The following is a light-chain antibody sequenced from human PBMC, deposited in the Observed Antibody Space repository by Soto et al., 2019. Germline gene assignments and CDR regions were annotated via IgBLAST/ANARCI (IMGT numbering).Light chain of an antibody. CDR1: QSVSSN. V-gene: IGKV3-15*01. CDR3: QQYYDWPIT. Sequence: EIVMTQSPATLSVSPGERDNLSCRASQSVSSNLAWYQQKPGQAPRLLIYGASTRATGIPARFSGSGSGTEFTLTISSLQSEDFAVYYCQQYYDWPITFGQGTRLEIK. J-gene: IGKJ5*01. CDR2: GAS.